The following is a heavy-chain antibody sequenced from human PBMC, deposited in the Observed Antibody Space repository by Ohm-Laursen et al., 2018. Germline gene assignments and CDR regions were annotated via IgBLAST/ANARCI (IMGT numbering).Heavy chain of an antibody. CDR2: INTDGSST. V-gene: IGHV3-74*01. J-gene: IGHJ6*02. D-gene: IGHD6-25*01. Sequence: SLRLSCSASGFIFSNYWMYWVRQAPGKGLVWVSRINTDGSSTTYADSVNGRFTISRDNAKNTPYLQMKSLRAEDTAVYYCVRGSKVSSDWLGMDVWGQGTTVTVSS. CDR3: VRGSKVSSDWLGMDV. CDR1: GFIFSNYW.